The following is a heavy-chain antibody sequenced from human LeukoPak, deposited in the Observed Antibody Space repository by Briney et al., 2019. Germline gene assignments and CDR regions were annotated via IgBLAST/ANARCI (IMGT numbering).Heavy chain of an antibody. J-gene: IGHJ5*02. D-gene: IGHD5-24*01. CDR1: GFTFSSYE. Sequence: AGGSLRLSCAASGFTFSSYEMNWVRQAPGKGLEWVSGISGGGSNTYYADSVKGRFTISRDNSKYTLYLQMNGLRAEDTALYYCVNQAERWIQLSSHKLAWGRGTLVTVSS. CDR2: ISGGGSNT. V-gene: IGHV3-23*01. CDR3: VNQAERWIQLSSHKLA.